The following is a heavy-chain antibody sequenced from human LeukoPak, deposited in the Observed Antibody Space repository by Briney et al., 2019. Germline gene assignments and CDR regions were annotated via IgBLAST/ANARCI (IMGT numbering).Heavy chain of an antibody. V-gene: IGHV4-31*11. CDR3: ATCSLNASGDFVPLDV. CDR2: INHSGSN. D-gene: IGHD4-17*01. CDR1: GVTVTNDYFY. Sequence: SETLSLTCAVSGVTVTNDYFYWTWIRHLPGKGLERIGYINHSGSNYFNPSLRSRITITVDTSNNHFSLNLTSVTAADTAVYYCATCSLNASGDFVPLDVWGTGTTVSVS. J-gene: IGHJ6*03.